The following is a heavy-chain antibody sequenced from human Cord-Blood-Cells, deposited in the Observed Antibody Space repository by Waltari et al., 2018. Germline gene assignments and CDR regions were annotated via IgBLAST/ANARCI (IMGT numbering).Heavy chain of an antibody. V-gene: IGHV4-30-4*08. CDR2: IYYSGST. CDR3: ARDLPMYYGSGSYYNEGAFDI. Sequence: QVQLQESGPGLVKPSQTLSLTCTVSGGSISSGDYYRSWIRQPPGTGLAWIGYIYYSGSTYYNPSLKSRVTISVDTSKNQFSLKLSSVTAADTAVYYCARDLPMYYGSGSYYNEGAFDIWGQGTMVTVSS. D-gene: IGHD3-10*01. CDR1: GGSISSGDYY. J-gene: IGHJ3*02.